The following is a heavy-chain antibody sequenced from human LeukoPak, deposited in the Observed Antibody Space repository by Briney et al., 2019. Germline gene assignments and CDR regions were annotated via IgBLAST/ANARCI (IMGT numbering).Heavy chain of an antibody. CDR1: GFTFGDYA. J-gene: IGHJ3*02. D-gene: IGHD3-10*01. CDR3: TRESYYYGSGTPGDAFDI. CDR2: IRSKAYGGTT. V-gene: IGHV3-49*03. Sequence: PGGSLRLSCTASGFTFGDYAMSWFRQAPGKGLEWVGFIRSKAYGGTTEYAASVKCRFTISRDDSKSIAYLQMNSLKTEDTAVYYCTRESYYYGSGTPGDAFDIWGQGTMVTVSS.